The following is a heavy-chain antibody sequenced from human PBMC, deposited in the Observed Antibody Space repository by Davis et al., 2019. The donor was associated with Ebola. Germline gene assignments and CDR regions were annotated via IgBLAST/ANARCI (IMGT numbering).Heavy chain of an antibody. Sequence: GESLKISCKGSGYSFTSYWIGWVRQMPGKGLEWMGRIEPSDSYTNYSPSFQRHVNISADKSISTAYLQLSSLKASDTAMYYCASSPSTYYYDPDRDYWGQGTLVTVSS. CDR1: GYSFTSYW. CDR3: ASSPSTYYYDPDRDY. CDR2: IEPSDSYT. J-gene: IGHJ4*02. D-gene: IGHD3-22*01. V-gene: IGHV5-10-1*01.